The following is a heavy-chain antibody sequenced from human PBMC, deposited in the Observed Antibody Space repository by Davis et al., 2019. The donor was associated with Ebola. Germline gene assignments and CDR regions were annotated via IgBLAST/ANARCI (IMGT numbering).Heavy chain of an antibody. Sequence: GGSLRLSCAASGFTFSSYSMNWVRQTPGKGLEWVSYISTSGSTIYYADSVKGRFTISRDNAKNSLYLQMNSLRDEDTAVYYCARDPPVSMGSDAFDVWGRGTMVTVSS. CDR3: ARDPPVSMGSDAFDV. J-gene: IGHJ3*01. CDR1: GFTFSSYS. CDR2: ISTSGSTI. D-gene: IGHD2-8*01. V-gene: IGHV3-48*02.